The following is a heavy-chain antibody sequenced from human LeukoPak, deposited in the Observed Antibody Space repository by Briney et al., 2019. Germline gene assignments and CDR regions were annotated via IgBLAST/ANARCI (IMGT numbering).Heavy chain of an antibody. Sequence: PSETLSLTCTVSGGSISSSSYYWGWIRQPPGKGLEWIGSIYYSGSTYYNPSLKSRVTISVDTSKDQFSLKLSSVTAADTAVYYCARCHGSGSYSWDWGQGTLVTVSS. J-gene: IGHJ4*02. D-gene: IGHD3-10*01. V-gene: IGHV4-39*07. CDR2: IYYSGST. CDR1: GGSISSSSYY. CDR3: ARCHGSGSYSWD.